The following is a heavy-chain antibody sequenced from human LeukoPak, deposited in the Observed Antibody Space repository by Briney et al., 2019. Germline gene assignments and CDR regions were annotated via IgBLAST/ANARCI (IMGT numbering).Heavy chain of an antibody. CDR2: VDPEDGET. CDR1: GYTFTDYY. V-gene: IGHV1-69-2*01. CDR3: ATVGAAADNVDY. D-gene: IGHD6-25*01. Sequence: ASVKVSCKVSGYTFTDYYMHWVQQAPGKGLEWMGLVDPEDGETIYAEKFQGRVTITADTSTDTAYMELSSLRSEDTAVYYCATVGAAADNVDYWGQGTLVTVSS. J-gene: IGHJ4*02.